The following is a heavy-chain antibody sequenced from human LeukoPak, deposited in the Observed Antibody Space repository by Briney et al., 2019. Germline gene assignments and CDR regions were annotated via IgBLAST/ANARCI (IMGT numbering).Heavy chain of an antibody. V-gene: IGHV4-34*01. Sequence: SETLSLTCAVYGGSFSGYYWSWIRQPPGKGLEWIGEINHSGSTNYNPSLKSRVTISVDTPKNQFSLKLSSVTAADTAVYYCARGYPGYSSSWGSWFDPWGQGTLVTVSS. J-gene: IGHJ5*02. CDR1: GGSFSGYY. D-gene: IGHD6-13*01. CDR2: INHSGST. CDR3: ARGYPGYSSSWGSWFDP.